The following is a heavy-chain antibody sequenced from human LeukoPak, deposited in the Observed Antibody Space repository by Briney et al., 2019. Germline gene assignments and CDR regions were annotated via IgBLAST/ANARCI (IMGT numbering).Heavy chain of an antibody. CDR3: ARLQRITMAGPDYWYFDL. V-gene: IGHV4-59*01. Sequence: SETLSLTCTVSGDSISSYYWSWIRQSPEKGLEWIXYIYYSGSTNYNPSLKSRVTISVDTSKTQFSLKMNSVTAADTAVYYCARLQRITMAGPDYWYFDLWGRGTLVTVSS. CDR2: IYYSGST. CDR1: GDSISSYY. D-gene: IGHD3-10*01. J-gene: IGHJ2*01.